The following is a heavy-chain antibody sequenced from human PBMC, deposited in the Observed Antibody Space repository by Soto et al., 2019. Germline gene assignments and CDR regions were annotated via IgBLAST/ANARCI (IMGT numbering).Heavy chain of an antibody. CDR1: GYPFTSHY. D-gene: IGHD3-22*01. Sequence: VQVSCKASGYPFTSHYMHWVRQAPRQGLEWMGIINPSGCNTNYAQKLQGRVTMTTDTSTSTAYIELRSLRSDDTAVYYCPRDHLSSCYRSWFDPWGQGTLVTVSS. V-gene: IGHV1-46*01. J-gene: IGHJ5*02. CDR2: INPSGCNT. CDR3: PRDHLSSCYRSWFDP.